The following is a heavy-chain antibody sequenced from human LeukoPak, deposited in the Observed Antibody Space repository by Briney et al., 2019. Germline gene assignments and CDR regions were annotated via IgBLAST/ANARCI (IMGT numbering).Heavy chain of an antibody. CDR3: AREHLRFGELYYFDY. Sequence: PSETLSLTCTVPGGSIRSYYWSSIRQPAGKGLECIARIYTSVGTNYNPSLKSRVTMPVATSKNQCFLKLSSVTAADTAVYYCAREHLRFGELYYFDYWGQGTLVTVSS. CDR1: GGSIRSYY. D-gene: IGHD3-16*01. J-gene: IGHJ4*02. V-gene: IGHV4-4*07. CDR2: IYTSVGT.